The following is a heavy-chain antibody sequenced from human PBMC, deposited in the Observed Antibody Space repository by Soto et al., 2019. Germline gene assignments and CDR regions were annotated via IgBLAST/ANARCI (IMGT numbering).Heavy chain of an antibody. CDR1: GFTFSSYA. J-gene: IGHJ4*02. D-gene: IGHD3-9*01. CDR2: ISGDGSST. CDR3: AKDWEFDWPNYYFDY. V-gene: IGHV3-23*01. Sequence: GSLRPSCAASGFTFSSYAIIFFRHAPFKWLEWVSAISGDGSSTYFADSGKGRFTISRDNSKNTLYLQMNSLRAEDTAVYYCAKDWEFDWPNYYFDYWGQGTLVTVSS.